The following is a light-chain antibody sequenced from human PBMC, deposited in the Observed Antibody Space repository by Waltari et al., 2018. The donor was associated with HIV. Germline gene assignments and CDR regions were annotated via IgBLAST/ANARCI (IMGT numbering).Light chain of an antibody. CDR2: EVT. V-gene: IGLV2-14*01. CDR3: CSYTSTTTSIL. J-gene: IGLJ2*01. CDR1: RNDLGTYHY. Sequence: QSALTQPASVSGSPGQSITISCTGTRNDLGTYHYVSWYQQHPGNVPKLLIYEVTKRPSGVSNRFSGSKSGNTASLTISGLQAEDEAAYYCCSYTSTTTSILFAGGTKLTVL.